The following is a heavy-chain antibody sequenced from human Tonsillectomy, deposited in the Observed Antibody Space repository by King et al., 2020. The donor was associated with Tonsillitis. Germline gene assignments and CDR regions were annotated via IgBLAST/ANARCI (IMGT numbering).Heavy chain of an antibody. V-gene: IGHV3-48*03. D-gene: IGHD6-13*01. Sequence: VQLVESGGGLVQPGGSLRLSCAASGFTFSSYEMNWVRQAPGKGLEWVSYISRSGITISYADSVKGRFTISRDNAKNSLYLQMYRLRAEDTAVYYCARAAAGLRYFDSWGQGTLVTVSS. J-gene: IGHJ4*02. CDR1: GFTFSSYE. CDR2: ISRSGITI. CDR3: ARAAAGLRYFDS.